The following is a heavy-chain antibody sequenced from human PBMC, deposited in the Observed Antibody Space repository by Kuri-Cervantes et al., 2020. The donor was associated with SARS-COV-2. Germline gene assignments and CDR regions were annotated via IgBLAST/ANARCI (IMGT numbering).Heavy chain of an antibody. D-gene: IGHD3-3*02. Sequence: ASVKVSCKASGYTFTSYDINWVRQATGQGLEWMGWMNPNSGNTGYAQKFQGRVTMTRDTSTSTVYMELSSLRSEDTAVYYCASGLTEDHFWSGYNYYYYYGMDVWGQGTTVTVSS. CDR2: MNPNSGNT. V-gene: IGHV1-8*01. CDR1: GYTFTSYD. J-gene: IGHJ6*02. CDR3: ASGLTEDHFWSGYNYYYYYGMDV.